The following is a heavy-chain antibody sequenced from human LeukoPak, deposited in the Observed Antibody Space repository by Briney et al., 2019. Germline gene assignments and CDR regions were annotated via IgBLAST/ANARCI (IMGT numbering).Heavy chain of an antibody. CDR3: ARDQGSMIVVRPTNWYFDP. Sequence: PGGSLRLSCAASGFTFSNYWMSWVRQAPGKGLEWLANINQDGSEIYYVDSVKGRFTISRDNGKNSLYLQINSLRADDTAVYYFARDQGSMIVVRPTNWYFDPWGRAPWSLSPQ. D-gene: IGHD3-22*01. CDR2: INQDGSEI. CDR1: GFTFSNYW. J-gene: IGHJ2*01. V-gene: IGHV3-7*01.